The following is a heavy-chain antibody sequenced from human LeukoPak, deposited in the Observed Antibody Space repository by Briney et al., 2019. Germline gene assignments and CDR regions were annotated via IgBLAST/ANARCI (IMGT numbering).Heavy chain of an antibody. Sequence: GGSLRLSCTASGFTFSSYSMNWVRQAPGKGLEWVSSISSSSDSIYYADSVKGRFTISRDNAKNSLYLQMNSLTGEDTAVYYCARASIVGARSGFDYWGQGTLVTVSS. CDR1: GFTFSSYS. CDR3: ARASIVGARSGFDY. CDR2: ISSSSDSI. V-gene: IGHV3-21*01. D-gene: IGHD1-26*01. J-gene: IGHJ4*02.